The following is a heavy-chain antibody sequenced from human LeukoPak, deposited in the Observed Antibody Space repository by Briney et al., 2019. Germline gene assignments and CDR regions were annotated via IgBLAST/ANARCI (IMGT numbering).Heavy chain of an antibody. Sequence: PGGSLRLSCTASGFTFGDYSMTWFRQAPGKGLEWVAVISYDGSNKYYADSVKGRFTISRDNSKNTLYLQMNSLRAEDTAVYYCARDVGYVAVAGTFDYWGQGTLVTVSS. V-gene: IGHV3-30-3*01. CDR3: ARDVGYVAVAGTFDY. CDR2: ISYDGSNK. J-gene: IGHJ4*02. CDR1: GFTFGDYS. D-gene: IGHD6-19*01.